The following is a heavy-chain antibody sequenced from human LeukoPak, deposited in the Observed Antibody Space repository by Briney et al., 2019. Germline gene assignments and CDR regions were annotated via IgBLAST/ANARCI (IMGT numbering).Heavy chain of an antibody. J-gene: IGHJ3*01. Sequence: GGSLRLSCAASGFTFSSYWMSWVRQAPGKGLEWVANIKQDGSEKYYVDSVKGRFTISRDNAKNSLYLQMNSLRVEDTAVYHCARDIRREMAIPFDVWGQGTLVTVSS. CDR1: GFTFSSYW. CDR2: IKQDGSEK. V-gene: IGHV3-7*01. CDR3: ARDIRREMAIPFDV. D-gene: IGHD5-24*01.